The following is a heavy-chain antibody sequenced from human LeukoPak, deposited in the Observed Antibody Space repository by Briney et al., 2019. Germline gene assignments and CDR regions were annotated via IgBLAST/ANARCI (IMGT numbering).Heavy chain of an antibody. V-gene: IGHV4-34*01. Sequence: SETLSLTCAVYGGSFNGYYWSWIRQPPGKGLEWIGEINHSGSTNYNPSLKSRVTISVDTSKNQFSLKLSSVTAADTAVYYCARDTGTTIWSGYYNYYYYMDVWGKGTTVTVSS. D-gene: IGHD3-3*01. J-gene: IGHJ6*03. CDR1: GGSFNGYY. CDR2: INHSGST. CDR3: ARDTGTTIWSGYYNYYYYMDV.